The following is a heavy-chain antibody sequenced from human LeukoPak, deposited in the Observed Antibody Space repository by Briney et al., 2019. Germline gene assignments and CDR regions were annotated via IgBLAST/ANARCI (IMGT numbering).Heavy chain of an antibody. CDR2: IKQDASEK. CDR3: ARDGWRFGELSDY. J-gene: IGHJ4*02. V-gene: IGHV3-7*04. Sequence: GGSLRLSCAASGFTFSRYWMSWVRQAPGKGLEWVANIKQDASEKYYVNSVKGRFTIFRDNAKNSLNLQMNSLRPEDTAVYYCARDGWRFGELSDYWGQGTLVTVSS. D-gene: IGHD3-10*01. CDR1: GFTFSRYW.